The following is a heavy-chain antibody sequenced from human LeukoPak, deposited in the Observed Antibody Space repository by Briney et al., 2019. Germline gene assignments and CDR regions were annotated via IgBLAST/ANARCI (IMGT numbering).Heavy chain of an antibody. J-gene: IGHJ4*02. CDR2: ISGSGGST. D-gene: IGHD3-3*01. V-gene: IGHV3-23*01. Sequence: GGSLRLSSAASGFTFSSYAMSWVRQAPGKGLEWVSAISGSGGSTYYADSVKGRFTISRDNSKNTLYLQMNSLRAEDTAVYYCAKAGDYDFWSGSSPSDYWGQGTLVTVSS. CDR3: AKAGDYDFWSGSSPSDY. CDR1: GFTFSSYA.